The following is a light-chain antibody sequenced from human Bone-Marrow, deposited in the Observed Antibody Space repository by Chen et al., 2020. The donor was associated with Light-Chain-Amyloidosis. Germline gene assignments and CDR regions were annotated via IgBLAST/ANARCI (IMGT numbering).Light chain of an antibody. CDR1: NIGSTS. Sequence: SYVPTQPSSVLVAPGQPAPIACGGNNIGSTSVHWYQQTPGQAPLQVVYDDSDRPSGIPERLSGSNSGNTATLTISRVEAGDEADYYCQVWDRSSDRPVFGGGTKLTVL. V-gene: IGLV3-21*02. CDR2: DDS. J-gene: IGLJ3*02. CDR3: QVWDRSSDRPV.